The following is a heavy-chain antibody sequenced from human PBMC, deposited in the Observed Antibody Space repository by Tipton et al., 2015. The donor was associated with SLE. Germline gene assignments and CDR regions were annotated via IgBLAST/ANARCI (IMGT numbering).Heavy chain of an antibody. V-gene: IGHV3-21*03. CDR2: ISSSSSYI. D-gene: IGHD6-6*01. CDR1: GFTFSSYE. CDR3: ARVGSSSYYFDY. Sequence: SLRLSCAASGFTFSSYEMNWVRQAPGKGLEWVSSISSSSSYIYYADSVKGRFTISRDNAKNSLYLQMNGLRAEDTAMYYCARVGSSSYYFDYWGQGTLVTVSA. J-gene: IGHJ4*02.